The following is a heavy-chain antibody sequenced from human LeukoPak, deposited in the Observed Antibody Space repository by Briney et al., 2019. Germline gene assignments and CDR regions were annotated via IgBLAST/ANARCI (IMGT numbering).Heavy chain of an antibody. Sequence: SETLSLTRTVSGGSISSYYWSWIRQPPGKGLEWIGYIYYSGSTNYNPSLKSRVTISVDTSKNQFSLKLSSVTAADTAVYYCAREAKWAYYFDYWGQGTLVTVSS. CDR2: IYYSGST. CDR1: GGSISSYY. D-gene: IGHD1-26*01. V-gene: IGHV4-59*01. CDR3: AREAKWAYYFDY. J-gene: IGHJ4*02.